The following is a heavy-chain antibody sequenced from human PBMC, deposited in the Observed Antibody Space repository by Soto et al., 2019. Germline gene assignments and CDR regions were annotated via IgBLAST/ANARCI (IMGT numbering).Heavy chain of an antibody. CDR1: GFTFGNYW. Sequence: GGSLRLSCATSGFTFGNYWMHWVRQGPGKGLEWVSRMNSDGSTTNYADSVKGRFTVSRDDARNTLYLQMNSLRAEDTAVYYCATAEVDYWGPGTLVTVSA. J-gene: IGHJ4*02. V-gene: IGHV3-74*01. CDR2: MNSDGSTT. CDR3: ATAEVDY.